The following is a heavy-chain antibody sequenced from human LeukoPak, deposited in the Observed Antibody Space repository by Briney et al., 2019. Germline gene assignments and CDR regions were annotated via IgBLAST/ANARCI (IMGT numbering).Heavy chain of an antibody. CDR3: TRSGFGAGVHFDF. CDR2: MNPNSGDT. D-gene: IGHD3-3*01. J-gene: IGHJ4*02. Sequence: ASVKVSFKASGSPFTNYDINWVRPAAGQGLEWMGWMNPNSGDTDYVQKIQGRVTMTRDTYISTAYMELSSLTYEDTAVYYCTRSGFGAGVHFDFWGQGTPVTVSS. V-gene: IGHV1-8*01. CDR1: GSPFTNYD.